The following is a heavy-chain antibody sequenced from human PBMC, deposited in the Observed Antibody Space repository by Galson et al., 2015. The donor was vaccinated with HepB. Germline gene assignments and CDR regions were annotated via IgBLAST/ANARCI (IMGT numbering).Heavy chain of an antibody. V-gene: IGHV3-11*06. CDR3: ARGGRLGIAVPWSPSDQDAFDI. Sequence: SLRLSCAASGFTFSDYYMSWIRQAPGKGLEWVSYISSSSYTNYADSVKGRFTISRDNAKNSLYLQMNSLRAEDTAVYYCARGGRLGIAVPWSPSDQDAFDIWGQGTMVNVSS. D-gene: IGHD6-19*01. CDR1: GFTFSDYY. J-gene: IGHJ3*02. CDR2: ISSSSYT.